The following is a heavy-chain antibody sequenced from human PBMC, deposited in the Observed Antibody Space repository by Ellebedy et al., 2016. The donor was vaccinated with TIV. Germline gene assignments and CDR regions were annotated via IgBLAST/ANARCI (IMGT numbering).Heavy chain of an antibody. CDR2: ISAYNGNT. V-gene: IGHV1-18*01. CDR1: GYTFTSYG. D-gene: IGHD6-13*01. Sequence: AASVKVSCKASGYTFTSYGISWVRQAPGQGLEWMGWISAYNGNTTYAQKLQGRVTMTTDTSTSTAYMELRSLTSDDTAVYYCARDSSYLLVGDYWGQGTLVTVSS. CDR3: ARDSSYLLVGDY. J-gene: IGHJ4*02.